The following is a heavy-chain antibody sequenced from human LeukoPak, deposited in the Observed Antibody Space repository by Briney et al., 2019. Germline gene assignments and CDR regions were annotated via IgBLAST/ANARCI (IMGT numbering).Heavy chain of an antibody. J-gene: IGHJ4*02. CDR1: GFTFSDYA. CDR2: ISGSGTNT. CDR3: AKDFSGGTGPDH. V-gene: IGHV3-23*01. Sequence: GGSLRLSCAASGFTFSDYAMSWVRQAPGKGLEWVSGISGSGTNTYYADSVKGRFSISRDKSKNTLYLQMDSLRAEDTAVYYCAKDFSGGTGPDHWGQGTLVTVSS. D-gene: IGHD3/OR15-3a*01.